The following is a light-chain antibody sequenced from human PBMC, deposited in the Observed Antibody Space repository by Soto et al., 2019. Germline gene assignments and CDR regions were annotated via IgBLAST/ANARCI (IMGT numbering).Light chain of an antibody. J-gene: IGKJ2*01. CDR3: HQRSNWPPT. Sequence: EIVLTQSPATLSVSPGERATLSCRASQSVSNSLAWYQQKRGQAPRLLIYDASNMATGIPARFSGSGSGTDFTLTISSLEPEDLAVYYCHQRSNWPPTFGHGTNLEIK. V-gene: IGKV3-11*01. CDR1: QSVSNS. CDR2: DAS.